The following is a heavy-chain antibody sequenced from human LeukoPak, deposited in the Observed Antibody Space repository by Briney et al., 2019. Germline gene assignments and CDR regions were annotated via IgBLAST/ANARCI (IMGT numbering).Heavy chain of an antibody. CDR1: GGSISSSSYY. V-gene: IGHV4-39*01. CDR3: AKSGYCGGDCYYAFDI. J-gene: IGHJ3*02. D-gene: IGHD2-21*02. Sequence: SETLSLTCTVSGGSISSSSYYWGWILQPPGKGLEWIGSIYYSGSTYYNPSLKSRVTISVDTSKNQFSLKLSSVTAADTAVYYCAKSGYCGGDCYYAFDIWGQGTMVTVSS. CDR2: IYYSGST.